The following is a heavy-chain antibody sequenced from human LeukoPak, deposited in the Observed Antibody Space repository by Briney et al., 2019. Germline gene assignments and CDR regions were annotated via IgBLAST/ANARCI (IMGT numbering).Heavy chain of an antibody. CDR1: GYSISSGYY. CDR3: ARTPHIASSWYAIPEEYYFDY. Sequence: LSETLSLTCTVSGYSISSGYYWGWIRQPPGKGLEWIGSIYHSGSTYYNPSLKSRVTISVDTSKNQFSLKLSSVTAADTAVYYCARTPHIASSWYAIPEEYYFDYWGQGTLVTVSS. J-gene: IGHJ4*02. V-gene: IGHV4-38-2*02. D-gene: IGHD6-13*01. CDR2: IYHSGST.